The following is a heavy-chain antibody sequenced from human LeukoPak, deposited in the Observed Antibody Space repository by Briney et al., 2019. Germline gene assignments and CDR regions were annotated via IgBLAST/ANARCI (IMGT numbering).Heavy chain of an antibody. CDR2: IMDDGSAQ. Sequence: GGSLRLSCAASGFTFGAYWMSWFRQAPGKGPEWVASIMDDGSAQFYVDSLEGRFTISRDNAKNTLYLQMDTMRVEDTAVYYCARHIVGEQNFDYWSQGTLVTVSS. D-gene: IGHD3-16*02. CDR1: GFTFGAYW. V-gene: IGHV3-7*01. J-gene: IGHJ4*02. CDR3: ARHIVGEQNFDY.